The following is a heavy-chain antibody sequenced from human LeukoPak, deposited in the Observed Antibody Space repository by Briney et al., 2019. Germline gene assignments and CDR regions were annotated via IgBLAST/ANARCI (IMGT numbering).Heavy chain of an antibody. CDR3: ARAGSGWFGESDDAFDI. CDR2: IIPNFGTA. Sequence: GASVKVSCKASGGTFSSYAISWVRQAPGQGLEWMGGIIPNFGTANYAQKFQGRVTITADKSTSTAYMELSSLRSEDTAVYYCARAGSGWFGESDDAFDIWGQGTMVTVSS. D-gene: IGHD3-10*01. CDR1: GGTFSSYA. J-gene: IGHJ3*02. V-gene: IGHV1-69*06.